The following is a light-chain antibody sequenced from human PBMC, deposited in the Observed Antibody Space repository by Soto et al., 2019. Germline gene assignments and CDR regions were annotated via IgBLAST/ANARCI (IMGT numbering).Light chain of an antibody. CDR2: GAS. Sequence: EIVMTQSPATLSVSPGERATLSCRASQSVSSNLAWYQQKPGQAPRLLIYGASTGATGTPARFSGSGSGTEFTLTISSLQSEDFAVYYCQQYANWPPWTFGQGTKVEIK. V-gene: IGKV3-15*01. CDR1: QSVSSN. J-gene: IGKJ1*01. CDR3: QQYANWPPWT.